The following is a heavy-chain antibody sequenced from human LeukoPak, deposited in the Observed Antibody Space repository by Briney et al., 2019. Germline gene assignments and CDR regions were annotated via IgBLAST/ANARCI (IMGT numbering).Heavy chain of an antibody. J-gene: IGHJ4*02. CDR2: ISGSGRTV. CDR1: GFIFNNYE. V-gene: IGHV3-48*03. CDR3: ARGLNRAFDY. D-gene: IGHD2/OR15-2a*01. Sequence: PGGSLRLSCAASGFIFNNYEMNWVRQAPGKGLEWISYISGSGRTVYYADSVKGRFTISRDNTKNSLFLQTNSLRAEDTAIYYCARGLNRAFDYWGQGTLVTVSS.